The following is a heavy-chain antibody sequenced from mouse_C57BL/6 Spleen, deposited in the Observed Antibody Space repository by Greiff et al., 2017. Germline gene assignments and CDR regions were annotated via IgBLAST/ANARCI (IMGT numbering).Heavy chain of an antibody. CDR1: GFSFNTYA. CDR2: IRSKSNNYAT. CDR3: VRYSGAMDY. D-gene: IGHD2-12*01. V-gene: IGHV10-1*01. Sequence: DAGGGLVQPKGSLKLSCAASGFSFNTYAMNWVRQAPGKGLEWVARIRSKSNNYATYYADSVKDRFTISRDDSESMLYLQMNNLKTEDTAMYYCVRYSGAMDYWGQGTSVTVSS. J-gene: IGHJ4*01.